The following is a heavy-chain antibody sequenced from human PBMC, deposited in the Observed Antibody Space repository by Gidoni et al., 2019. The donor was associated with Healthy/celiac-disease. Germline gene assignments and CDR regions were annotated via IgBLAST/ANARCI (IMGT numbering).Heavy chain of an antibody. V-gene: IGHV3-73*02. Sequence: EVQLVESGGGLVQPGGSLKLSCAASGFTFSGSAMHWVRQASGKGLEWVGRIRSKANSYATAYAASVKGRFTISRDDSKNTAYLQMNSLKTEDTAVYYCTSLSSSSTDYWGQGTLVTVSS. CDR1: GFTFSGSA. CDR2: IRSKANSYAT. CDR3: TSLSSSSTDY. J-gene: IGHJ4*02. D-gene: IGHD6-6*01.